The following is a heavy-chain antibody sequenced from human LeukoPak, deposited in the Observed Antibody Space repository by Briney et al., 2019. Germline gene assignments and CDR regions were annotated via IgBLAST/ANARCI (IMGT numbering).Heavy chain of an antibody. V-gene: IGHV3-11*01. CDR3: ASEGDNRNDDLTY. CDR2: ISSSGGTI. J-gene: IGHJ4*02. Sequence: KPGRSLRLSCAASGFTFSNYYMSWIRQAPGKGLEWVSYISSSGGTIYYADSVKGRFTISRDNAKNSLYLQINRLRAEDTAVYYCASEGDNRNDDLTYWGQGTLVTVSS. D-gene: IGHD1-1*01. CDR1: GFTFSNYY.